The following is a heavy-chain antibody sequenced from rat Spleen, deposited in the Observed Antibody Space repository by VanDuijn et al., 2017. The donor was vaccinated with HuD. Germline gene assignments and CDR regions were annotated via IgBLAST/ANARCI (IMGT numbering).Heavy chain of an antibody. CDR1: VFTFNNYW. V-gene: IGHV5-31*01. CDR3: TTRPPYVMDA. Sequence: EVQLVESGGGLVQPGRSLKLSCVASVFTFNNYWMTWIRQAPTKGLEWVATISHDGSGTDYRDSVKGRFTISRDNAKSTPYLKMDSLRSEDTATYYCTTRPPYVMDAWGQGASVTVSS. J-gene: IGHJ4*01. CDR2: ISHDGSGT. D-gene: IGHD3-1*01.